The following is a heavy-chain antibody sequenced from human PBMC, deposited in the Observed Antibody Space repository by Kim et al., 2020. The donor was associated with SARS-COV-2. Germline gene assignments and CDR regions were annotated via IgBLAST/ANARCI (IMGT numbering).Heavy chain of an antibody. CDR2: ISYDGSNK. J-gene: IGHJ4*02. Sequence: GGSLRLSCAASGFTFSSYGMHWVRQAPGKGLEWVAVISYDGSNKYYADSVKGRFTISSDNSKNTLYLQMNSLRAEDTAVYYCAKDLGYSGSSYFDYWGQG. D-gene: IGHD1-26*01. CDR3: AKDLGYSGSSYFDY. CDR1: GFTFSSYG. V-gene: IGHV3-30*18.